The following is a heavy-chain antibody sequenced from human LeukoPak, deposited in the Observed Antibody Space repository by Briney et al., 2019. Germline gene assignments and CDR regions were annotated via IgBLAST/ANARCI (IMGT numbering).Heavy chain of an antibody. J-gene: IGHJ4*02. CDR3: VRSLDY. CDR1: GFTFSSYA. Sequence: GSLRLSCAASGFTFSSYAMSWVRQAPGKGLEWVSAISGSGGSTYYADSVKGRFTISRDNSKNTVYLQMNRLRVEDTALYYCVRSLDYWGQGTLVTVSS. CDR2: ISGSGGST. V-gene: IGHV3-23*01.